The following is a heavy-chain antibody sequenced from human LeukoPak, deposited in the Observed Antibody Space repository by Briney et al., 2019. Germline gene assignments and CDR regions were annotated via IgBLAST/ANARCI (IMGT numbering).Heavy chain of an antibody. J-gene: IGHJ5*02. Sequence: SETLSLTCTVSGGSISSSSYFWRWIRQPPGKGLEWIASIHYSGSTYYNPSLKSRVTISVDTSKNQFSLKLSSVTAADTAVYYCARRDTSGRLGRVDPWGQGTLVTVSS. CDR3: ARRDTSGRLGRVDP. V-gene: IGHV4-39*01. CDR1: GGSISSSSYF. D-gene: IGHD6-19*01. CDR2: IHYSGST.